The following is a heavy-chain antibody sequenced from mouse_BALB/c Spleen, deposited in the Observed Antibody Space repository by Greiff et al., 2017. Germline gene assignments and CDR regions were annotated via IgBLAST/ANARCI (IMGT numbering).Heavy chain of an antibody. J-gene: IGHJ4*01. D-gene: IGHD1-1*01. V-gene: IGHV5-6*01. Sequence: EVQLQESGGDLVKPGGSLKLSCAASGFTFSSYGMSWVRQTPDKRLEWVATISSGGSYTYYPDSVKGRFTISRDNAKNTLYLQMSSLKSEDTAMYYCARRSNYYGSSSYAMDYWGQGTSVTVSS. CDR2: ISSGGSYT. CDR1: GFTFSSYG. CDR3: ARRSNYYGSSSYAMDY.